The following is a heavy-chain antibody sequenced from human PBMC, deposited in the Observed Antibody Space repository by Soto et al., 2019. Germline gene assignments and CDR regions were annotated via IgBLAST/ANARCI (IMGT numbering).Heavy chain of an antibody. V-gene: IGHV1-3*01. Sequence: QAQLVQSGPEVQKPGASMKVSCKSSAFNLRSYSIHWVRQAPGQRLAWMGQINGDSGKPRYSHRFEGRVTFKRDTDASTATLELHSLRPEDTAVYYCGRGAGTSKIYAMGMDVWGQGTAVSVSS. CDR3: GRGAGTSKIYAMGMDV. CDR2: INGDSGKP. CDR1: AFNLRSYS. D-gene: IGHD2-2*01. J-gene: IGHJ6*02.